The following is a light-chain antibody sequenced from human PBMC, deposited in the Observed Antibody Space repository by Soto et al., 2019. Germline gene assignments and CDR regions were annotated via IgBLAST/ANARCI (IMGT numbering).Light chain of an antibody. J-gene: IGKJ2*01. V-gene: IGKV3D-15*01. CDR3: QQYNNWPPEYT. Sequence: EIVMTQSPATLSVSPGERATLSCRASQSVTTRLAWYQQKPGQAPRLLIYGASTRATGIPARFSGSGSGTEFTLTISSLQSEDFAVYHCQQYNNWPPEYTFRQGTKLEIK. CDR2: GAS. CDR1: QSVTTR.